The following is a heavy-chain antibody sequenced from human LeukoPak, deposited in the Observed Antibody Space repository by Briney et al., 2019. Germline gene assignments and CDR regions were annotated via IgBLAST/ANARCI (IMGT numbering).Heavy chain of an antibody. J-gene: IGHJ4*02. Sequence: QPGGSLRLSCAASGFTFSNAWMSWVRQAPGKGLEWVSYISSSGSTIYYADSVKGRFTISRDNAKNSLYLQMNSLRAEDTAVYYCASLVGATYEGGIDYWGQGTLVTVSS. CDR1: GFTFSNAW. D-gene: IGHD1-26*01. V-gene: IGHV3-48*04. CDR2: ISSSGSTI. CDR3: ASLVGATYEGGIDY.